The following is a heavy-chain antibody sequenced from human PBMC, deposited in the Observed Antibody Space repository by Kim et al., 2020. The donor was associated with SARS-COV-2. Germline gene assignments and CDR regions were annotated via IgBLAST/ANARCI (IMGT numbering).Heavy chain of an antibody. J-gene: IGHJ6*02. CDR2: MSYDGSNE. CDR3: AKDRRQPLGKWYFYYRMDV. Sequence: GGSLRLSCAVSGFDFSSFGMHWVRQAPGKGLEWVALMSYDGSNEYYADSVKGRFTVSRDNSKNTLYLQMNSLRAEDTAVYYCAKDRRQPLGKWYFYYRMDVWGQGTTVTVSS. V-gene: IGHV3-30*18. CDR1: GFDFSSFG. D-gene: IGHD7-27*01.